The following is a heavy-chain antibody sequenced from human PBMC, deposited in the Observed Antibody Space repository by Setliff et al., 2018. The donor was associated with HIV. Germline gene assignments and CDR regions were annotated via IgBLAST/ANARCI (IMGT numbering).Heavy chain of an antibody. CDR3: ARDLHSGSWGDAFDI. Sequence: PGGSLRLSCAVSGFTFSNYWMSWARQAPGKGLEWVASIKQDGNEKYYVDSIKDRFTISRDDLKNSLYLQLNSLRAEDTAVYYCARDLHSGSWGDAFDIWGQGTKVTVSS. V-gene: IGHV3-7*01. J-gene: IGHJ3*02. CDR1: GFTFSNYW. D-gene: IGHD1-26*01. CDR2: IKQDGNEK.